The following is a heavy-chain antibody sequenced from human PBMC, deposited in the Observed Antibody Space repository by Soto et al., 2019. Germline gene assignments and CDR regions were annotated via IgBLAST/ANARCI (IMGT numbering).Heavy chain of an antibody. CDR1: GFTFSSYA. CDR2: ISGSGGNT. J-gene: IGHJ5*02. Sequence: GGSLRLSCTTSGFTFSSYAMSWVRQAPGKGPEWVSTISGSGGNTYSADSVKGRFTISRDNSKNTLFLQMNSLRAEDTALYYCAKGDDGGGYYKAWFGPWGQGTLVTVSS. V-gene: IGHV3-23*01. D-gene: IGHD3-22*01. CDR3: AKGDDGGGYYKAWFGP.